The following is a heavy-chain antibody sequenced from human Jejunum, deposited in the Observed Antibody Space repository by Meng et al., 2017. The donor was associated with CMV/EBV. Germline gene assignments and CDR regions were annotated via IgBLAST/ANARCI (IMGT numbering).Heavy chain of an antibody. D-gene: IGHD3-3*01. CDR3: VKGATFGVTAPDY. Sequence: SGFTFSPYTMSWVRQVPGKGLEWVSRIRGSDGRPSYADSVRGRFTISRDISQNTLYLQMNSLRAEDTAIYHCVKGATFGVTAPDYWGQGTLVTVSS. CDR1: GFTFSPYT. CDR2: IRGSDGRP. V-gene: IGHV3-23*01. J-gene: IGHJ4*02.